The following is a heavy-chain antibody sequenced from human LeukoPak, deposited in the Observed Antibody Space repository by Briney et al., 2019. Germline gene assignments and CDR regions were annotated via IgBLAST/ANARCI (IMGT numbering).Heavy chain of an antibody. J-gene: IGHJ6*04. Sequence: HTGGSLRLSCAASGFTFSIYEMNWVRQAPGKGLEWVSYISSSGSIILYADSVKGRFTISRDNAKNSLYLQMNSLRAEDTAVYYCAELGITMIGGVWGKGTTVTISS. V-gene: IGHV3-48*03. CDR1: GFTFSIYE. CDR3: AELGITMIGGV. CDR2: ISSSGSII. D-gene: IGHD3-10*02.